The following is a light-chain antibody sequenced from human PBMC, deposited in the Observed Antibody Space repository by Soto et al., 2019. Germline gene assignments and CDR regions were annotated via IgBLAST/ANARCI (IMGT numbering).Light chain of an antibody. J-gene: IGKJ4*01. CDR3: QQYDTSLPYT. CDR2: GAS. CDR1: LSVNNNY. Sequence: EIVLTRSPGTLSLSPGDRATLSCEASLSVNNNYLAWYQHKPGQAPRLLIYGASSRATGIPDRFSGSGSGTDFTLTISRLEPEDFAVYYCQQYDTSLPYTFGGGTKVDIK. V-gene: IGKV3-20*01.